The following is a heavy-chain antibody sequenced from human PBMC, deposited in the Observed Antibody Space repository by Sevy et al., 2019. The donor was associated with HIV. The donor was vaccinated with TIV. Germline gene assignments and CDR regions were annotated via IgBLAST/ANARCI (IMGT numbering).Heavy chain of an antibody. CDR3: AKGLGMVQGALLSDYV. J-gene: IGHJ3*01. Sequence: GGSLRLSCAASGFTFSRYGMHWVRQAPGKGLEWVAFIRYDGSTKYYAESVKGRFIISRDNSKDTLYLQMNSLRGDDTSLYYCAKGLGMVQGALLSDYVWGQGTMVTVSS. V-gene: IGHV3-30*02. CDR1: GFTFSRYG. D-gene: IGHD3-10*01. CDR2: IRYDGSTK.